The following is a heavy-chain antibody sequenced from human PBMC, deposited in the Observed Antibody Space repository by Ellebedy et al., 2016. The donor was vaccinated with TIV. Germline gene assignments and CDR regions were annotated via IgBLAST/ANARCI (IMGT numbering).Heavy chain of an antibody. Sequence: GESLKISCAASGFTFSDYHMSWFRQVPGKGLEWVSYMTNSGGSKDYADAVEGRFTISRDNTENSLYLQMNSLRAEDTAVYYCAKDVVAPGLAFDYWGQGTLVTVSS. CDR3: AKDVVAPGLAFDY. D-gene: IGHD2-15*01. V-gene: IGHV3-11*01. CDR2: MTNSGGSK. J-gene: IGHJ4*02. CDR1: GFTFSDYH.